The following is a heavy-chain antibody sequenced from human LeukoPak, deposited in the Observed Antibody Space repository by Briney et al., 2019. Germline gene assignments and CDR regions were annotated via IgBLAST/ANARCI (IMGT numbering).Heavy chain of an antibody. CDR3: ARWLTGGGFDY. CDR1: GGSISSGGYY. V-gene: IGHV4-61*08. CDR2: IFHSGSP. Sequence: SETLSLTCTVSGGSISSGGYYWSWVRQPPGKGLEWIGYIFHSGSPYYYPSLKSRVTISLDTSKDQFSLRLSSVTAADTAVYYCARWLTGGGFDYWGPGSLVTVSS. J-gene: IGHJ4*02. D-gene: IGHD2-8*02.